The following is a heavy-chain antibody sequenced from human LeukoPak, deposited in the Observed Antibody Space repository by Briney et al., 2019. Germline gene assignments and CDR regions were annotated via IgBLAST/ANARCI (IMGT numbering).Heavy chain of an antibody. CDR1: GFTFSSYS. Sequence: GGSLRLSCAASGFTFSSYSMNWVRQAPGKGLEWVSSITRSSTSTYYTDSVRGRFTISRDNAKNSLYLQMNSLRAEDTAVYYCARDNWNDAPGGFDPWGQGTLITVSS. CDR3: ARDNWNDAPGGFDP. D-gene: IGHD1-20*01. CDR2: ITRSSTST. V-gene: IGHV3-21*01. J-gene: IGHJ5*02.